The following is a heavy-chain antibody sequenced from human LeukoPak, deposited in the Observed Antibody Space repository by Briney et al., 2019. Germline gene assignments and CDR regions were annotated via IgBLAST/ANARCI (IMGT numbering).Heavy chain of an antibody. CDR1: GVTFSGYS. CDR2: ISTSSSYI. CDR3: ARELSPVVKYYFDD. J-gene: IGHJ4*02. D-gene: IGHD3-22*01. V-gene: IGHV3-21*01. Sequence: GGSLRLSCAASGVTFSGYSMNWVRRAPGMGLEWVSSISTSSSYIYYADSVKGRFTISRDNSKNTLYLQMNSLRAEDTAVYYCARELSPVVKYYFDDWGQGTLVTVSS.